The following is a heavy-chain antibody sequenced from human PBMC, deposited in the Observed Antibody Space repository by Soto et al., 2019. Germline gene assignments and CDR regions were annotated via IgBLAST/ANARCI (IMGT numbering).Heavy chain of an antibody. CDR3: ANRPRGYAYYFDY. D-gene: IGHD5-12*01. CDR2: IYWDEDK. V-gene: IGHV2-5*02. Sequence: QITLKESGPTLVKPTQTLTLTCTFSGFSLSTRGVAVGWFRQPPGKALEWLALIYWDEDKWYSPSRKISRTITDGTSKNQVVLTMTNMDPGDTATYYCANRPRGYAYYFDYWVQGTRVTVSS. J-gene: IGHJ4*02. CDR1: GFSLSTRGVA.